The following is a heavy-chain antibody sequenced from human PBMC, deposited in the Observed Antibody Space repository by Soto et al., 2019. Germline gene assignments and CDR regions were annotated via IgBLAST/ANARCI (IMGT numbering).Heavy chain of an antibody. CDR3: ARGGYSGYDFDY. CDR2: INPNSGGT. Sequence: ASVKVSCKASGGTFSSYAISWVRQAPGQGLEWMGWINPNSGGTNYAQKFQGWVTMTRDTSISTAYLELSRLRFDDTAVYYCARGGYSGYDFDYWGQGTLVTVSS. V-gene: IGHV1-2*04. J-gene: IGHJ4*02. CDR1: GGTFSSYA. D-gene: IGHD5-12*01.